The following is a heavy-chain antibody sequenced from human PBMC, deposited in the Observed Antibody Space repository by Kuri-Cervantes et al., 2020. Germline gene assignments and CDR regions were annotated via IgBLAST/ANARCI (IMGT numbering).Heavy chain of an antibody. CDR1: GFTFSSYG. D-gene: IGHD6-13*01. Sequence: GESLKISCAASGFTFSSYGMHWVRQAPGKGLEWVAVISYDGSNKYYADSVKGRFTISRDNSKNTLYLQMNSLRAEDTAVYYCAKDPRIAAAVEPVWWGQGTWSPSPQ. CDR2: ISYDGSNK. J-gene: IGHJ4*02. CDR3: AKDPRIAAAVEPVW. V-gene: IGHV3-30*18.